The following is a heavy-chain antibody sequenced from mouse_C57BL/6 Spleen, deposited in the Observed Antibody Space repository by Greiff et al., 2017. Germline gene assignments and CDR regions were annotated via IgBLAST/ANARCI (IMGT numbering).Heavy chain of an antibody. D-gene: IGHD1-1*01. J-gene: IGHJ4*01. CDR2: ISDGGSYT. V-gene: IGHV5-4*01. CDR3: ARDYYGSSFYAMDE. Sequence: EVMLVESGGGLVKPGGSLKLSCAASGFTFSSYAMSWVRQTPEKRLEWVATISDGGSYTYYPDNVKGRFTISRDNAKNNLYLQMSHLKSEDTAMYYCARDYYGSSFYAMDEWGQGTSVTVSS. CDR1: GFTFSSYA.